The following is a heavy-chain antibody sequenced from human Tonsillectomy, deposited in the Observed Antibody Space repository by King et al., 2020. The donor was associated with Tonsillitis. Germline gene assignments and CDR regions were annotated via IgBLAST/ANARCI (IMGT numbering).Heavy chain of an antibody. CDR3: ARAEVGGSFDS. V-gene: IGHV4-61*02. J-gene: IGHJ4*02. CDR1: RGSINSSRYY. Sequence: VQLQESGPGLVKPSQILSLSCTVSRGSINSSRYYWRWVRQPAGKGLEWIGRVYSSGSTNYNPSFKSRVTMSVDTSKNQFSLKLNSVTAADTAVYYCARAEVGGSFDSWGQGTLVTVSS. D-gene: IGHD2-2*01. CDR2: VYSSGST.